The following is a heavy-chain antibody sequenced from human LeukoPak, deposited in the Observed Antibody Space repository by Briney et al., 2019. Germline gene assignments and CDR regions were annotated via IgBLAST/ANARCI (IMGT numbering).Heavy chain of an antibody. J-gene: IGHJ4*02. V-gene: IGHV4-34*01. CDR1: GGSFSGYY. D-gene: IGHD6-13*01. CDR2: INHSGST. Sequence: SETLSLTCAVYGGSFSGYYWSWIRQPPGKGLEWIGEINHSGSTNYNPSLKSRVTISVDTSKNQFSLKLSSVTVADTAVYYCARAFRLKSSSWLDYWGQGTLVTVSS. CDR3: ARAFRLKSSSWLDY.